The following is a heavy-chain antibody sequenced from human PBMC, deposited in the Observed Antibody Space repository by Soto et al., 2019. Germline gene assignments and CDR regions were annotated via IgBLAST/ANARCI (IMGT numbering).Heavy chain of an antibody. CDR1: GYTFTSYD. CDR2: MNPNSGNT. CDR3: ARVRRPRYYYDMDV. J-gene: IGHJ6*03. V-gene: IGHV1-8*01. Sequence: EASVKVSCKASGYTFTSYDINWVRQATGQGLEWMGWMNPNSGNTGYAQKFQGRVTMTRNTSISTAYMELSSLRSEDTAVYYCARVRRPRYYYDMDVWGKWTTVTVSS. D-gene: IGHD3-10*01.